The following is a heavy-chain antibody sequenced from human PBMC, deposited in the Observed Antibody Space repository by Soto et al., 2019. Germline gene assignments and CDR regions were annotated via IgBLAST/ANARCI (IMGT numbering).Heavy chain of an antibody. J-gene: IGHJ4*02. CDR3: AKVPVGATGRFDY. CDR1: GFTFSNYA. V-gene: IGHV3-23*01. CDR2: ISGSGGST. D-gene: IGHD1-26*01. Sequence: GGSLRLSCAGSGFTFSNYAMSWVRQAPGKGLAWVSAISGSGGSTYYADSVKGRITISRDNSKNTLYLQMNSLRAEDTALYYCAKVPVGATGRFDYWGQGTLVTVSS.